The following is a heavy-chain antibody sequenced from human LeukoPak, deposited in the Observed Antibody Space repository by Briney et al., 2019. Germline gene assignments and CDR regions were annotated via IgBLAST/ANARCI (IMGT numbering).Heavy chain of an antibody. V-gene: IGHV3-7*01. CDR1: GFTLSSYW. J-gene: IGHJ4*02. D-gene: IGHD5-12*01. Sequence: PGGSLSLSCAASGFTLSSYWMSWVRQAPGKGLEWVANIKQDGSEKYYVDSVKGRFTISRDNVKNSLYLQMNSLRAEDTAVYYCATLVATTRFDYWGQGTLATVSS. CDR3: ATLVATTRFDY. CDR2: IKQDGSEK.